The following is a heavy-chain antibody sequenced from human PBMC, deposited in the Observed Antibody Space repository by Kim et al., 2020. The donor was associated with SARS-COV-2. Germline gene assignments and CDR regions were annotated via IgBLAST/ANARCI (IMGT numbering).Heavy chain of an antibody. CDR3: AKDGWREPGMTTPYASNFDY. J-gene: IGHJ4*02. D-gene: IGHD4-17*01. V-gene: IGHV3-23*01. CDR1: GFTFSSYA. CDR2: ISGSGGST. Sequence: GGSLRLSCAASGFTFSSYAMSWVRQAPGKGLEWVSAISGSGGSTYYADSVKGRFTISRDNSKNTLYLQMNSLRAEDTAVYYCAKDGWREPGMTTPYASNFDYWGQGTLVTVSS.